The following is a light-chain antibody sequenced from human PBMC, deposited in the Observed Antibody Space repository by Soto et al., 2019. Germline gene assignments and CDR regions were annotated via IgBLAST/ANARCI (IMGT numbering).Light chain of an antibody. CDR2: GAS. Sequence: ENVLTQSPGTLSLSPGERATLSCRTSQSVSNNYLAWYQQKPGQSPRLLIYGASSRATGIPARFSGSGSGTDFTLTISSLEPEDFAVYYCQQRSNWPITFGQGTRPEI. V-gene: IGKV3D-20*02. CDR3: QQRSNWPIT. J-gene: IGKJ5*01. CDR1: QSVSNNY.